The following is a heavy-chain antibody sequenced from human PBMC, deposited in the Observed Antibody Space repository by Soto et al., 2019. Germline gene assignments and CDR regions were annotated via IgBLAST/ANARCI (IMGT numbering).Heavy chain of an antibody. J-gene: IGHJ4*02. V-gene: IGHV4-39*01. CDR2: IYSSGTT. CDR3: ARRPLGYCSGGTCYRPYYFDY. D-gene: IGHD2-15*01. Sequence: SETLSLTCTVSGDSINSSPYYWGWIRQTPGRGLEWIGNIYSSGTTYYNSSLETRVTISLDTSRNQFSLKLNSVTAADTAVYYCARRPLGYCSGGTCYRPYYFDYWGQGILVTVSS. CDR1: GDSINSSPYY.